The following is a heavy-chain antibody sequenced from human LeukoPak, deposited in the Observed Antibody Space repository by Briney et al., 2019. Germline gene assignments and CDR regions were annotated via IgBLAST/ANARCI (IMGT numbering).Heavy chain of an antibody. Sequence: GGSLRLSCAASGFTFSSYGMHWVRQAPGKGLEWVAVISYDGSNKYYADSVKGRFTISRDNSKNTLYLQMNSLRAEDTAVYYCARVNDYGDYEVDYWGQGTLVTVSS. CDR2: ISYDGSNK. CDR1: GFTFSSYG. CDR3: ARVNDYGDYEVDY. V-gene: IGHV3-30*03. J-gene: IGHJ4*02. D-gene: IGHD4-17*01.